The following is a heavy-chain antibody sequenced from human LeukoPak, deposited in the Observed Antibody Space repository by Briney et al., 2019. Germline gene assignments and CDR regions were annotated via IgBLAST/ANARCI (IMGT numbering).Heavy chain of an antibody. CDR3: ATSNLMVPGYYYGMDV. Sequence: GGSLRLSCAASGFTFSSYAMSWVRQAPGKGLEWVSAISGSGGSTYYADSVKGRFTISRDNSKNTLYLQMNSLRAEDTAVYYCATSNLMVPGYYYGMDVWGKGTTVTVSS. CDR2: ISGSGGST. D-gene: IGHD2-8*01. CDR1: GFTFSSYA. J-gene: IGHJ6*04. V-gene: IGHV3-23*01.